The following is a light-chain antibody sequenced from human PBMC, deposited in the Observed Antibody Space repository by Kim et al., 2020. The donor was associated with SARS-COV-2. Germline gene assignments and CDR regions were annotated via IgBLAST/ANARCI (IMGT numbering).Light chain of an antibody. CDR1: QNHIANYG. CDR2: TTS. Sequence: QSATLTCPGNQNHIANYGAALLQQHQGHPPTLLSYTTSNRPSAISERFSASRSGNTASLTISGLQPEDEADYYCSAWDSSLNAWVFGGGTQLTVL. J-gene: IGLJ3*02. CDR3: SAWDSSLNAWV. V-gene: IGLV10-54*04.